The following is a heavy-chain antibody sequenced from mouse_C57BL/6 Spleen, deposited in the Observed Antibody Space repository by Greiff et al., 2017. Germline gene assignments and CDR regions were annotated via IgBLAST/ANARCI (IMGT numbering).Heavy chain of an antibody. Sequence: VQLQQSGPELVKPGASVKISCKASGYAFSSSWMNWVKQRPGKGLEWIGRIYPGDGDPNYNGKFKGKATLTADKSSSPAYMQLSSLTSEDSAVYFCAKLGRPNWDYCDYWGQGTTLTVSS. D-gene: IGHD4-1*01. CDR2: IYPGDGDP. V-gene: IGHV1-82*01. CDR1: GYAFSSSW. CDR3: AKLGRPNWDYCDY. J-gene: IGHJ2*01.